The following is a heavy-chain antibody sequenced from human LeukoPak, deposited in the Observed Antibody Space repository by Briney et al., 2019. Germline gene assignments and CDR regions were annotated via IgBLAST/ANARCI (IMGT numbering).Heavy chain of an antibody. CDR1: GYTFTSYA. CDR3: ASDSDGNFDY. CDR2: INTNTGNP. J-gene: IGHJ4*02. D-gene: IGHD5-24*01. V-gene: IGHV7-4-1*02. Sequence: AASVTVSCTASGYTFTSYAMNWVRQAPGQGLGWMGWINTNTGNPTYAQGFTGRFVFSLDTSVSTAYLQISSLKAEDTAVYYCASDSDGNFDYWGQGTLVTVSS.